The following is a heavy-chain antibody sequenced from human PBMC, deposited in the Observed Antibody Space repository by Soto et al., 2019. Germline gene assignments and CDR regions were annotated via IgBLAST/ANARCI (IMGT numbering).Heavy chain of an antibody. CDR3: ARENVAVAGVDY. V-gene: IGHV1-69*08. D-gene: IGHD6-19*01. CDR2: IIPILGIA. CDR1: GGTFSSYT. Sequence: QVQLVQSGAEVKKPGSSVKVSCKASGGTFSSYTISWVRQAPGQGLEWMGRIIPILGIANYAQKFQGRVTITADKATSTAYMELSRLRSEDTAVYYCARENVAVAGVDYWGQGTLVTVSS. J-gene: IGHJ4*02.